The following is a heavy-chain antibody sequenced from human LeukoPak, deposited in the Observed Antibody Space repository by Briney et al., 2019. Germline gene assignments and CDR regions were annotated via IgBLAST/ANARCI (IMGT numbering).Heavy chain of an antibody. CDR2: IKQDGSEK. V-gene: IGHV3-7*01. CDR1: GFTFSSYW. Sequence: GGSLRLSCAASGFTFSSYWMSWVRQAPGKGLEGVANIKQDGSEKYYVDSVKGRFTISRDNAKNSLYLQMNSLRAEDTAVYYCARDGAWHSSGWYMNYWGQGTLVTVSS. J-gene: IGHJ4*02. D-gene: IGHD6-19*01. CDR3: ARDGAWHSSGWYMNY.